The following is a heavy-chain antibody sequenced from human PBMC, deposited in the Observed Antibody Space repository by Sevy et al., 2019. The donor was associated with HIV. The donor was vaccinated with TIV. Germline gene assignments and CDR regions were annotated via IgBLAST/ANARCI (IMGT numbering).Heavy chain of an antibody. CDR3: ARDWVDWEPTVHGTAFDY. D-gene: IGHD1-26*01. V-gene: IGHV3-7*01. CDR2: IKQDGSEK. Sequence: GGSLRLSCAASGFTFSSYWMSWVRQAPGKGLEWVANIKQDGSEKYYVHSVKGRFTISRDNAKNSLYLQMNSLRAEDTAVYYCARDWVDWEPTVHGTAFDYWGQGTLVTVSS. J-gene: IGHJ4*02. CDR1: GFTFSSYW.